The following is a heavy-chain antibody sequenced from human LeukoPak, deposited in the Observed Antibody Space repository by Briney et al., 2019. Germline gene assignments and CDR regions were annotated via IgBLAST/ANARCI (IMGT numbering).Heavy chain of an antibody. Sequence: PSETLSPTCTVSGGSISRYYWSCLRQPAGKALDSIGRIYTSGSTNYNPSLKSRVTMSVDTSKNQFSLKLSSVTAADTAVYYCARSARSAGPEYYFDYWGQGTLVTVSS. D-gene: IGHD6-25*01. CDR3: ARSARSAGPEYYFDY. CDR1: GGSISRYY. CDR2: IYTSGST. V-gene: IGHV4-4*07. J-gene: IGHJ4*02.